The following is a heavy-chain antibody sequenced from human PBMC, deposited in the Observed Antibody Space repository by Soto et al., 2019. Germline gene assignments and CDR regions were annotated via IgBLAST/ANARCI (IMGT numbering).Heavy chain of an antibody. J-gene: IGHJ4*02. D-gene: IGHD5-18*01. CDR2: INHSGST. Sequence: PSETLSITCAAYGGSFRGYYWSWIRQPPGKGLEWIGEINHSGSTNYNPSLKSRVTISVDTSKNQFSLKLNSVTAADTAVYYCARALGYTYGHLPIDYWGQGTLVTVS. CDR1: GGSFRGYY. CDR3: ARALGYTYGHLPIDY. V-gene: IGHV4-34*01.